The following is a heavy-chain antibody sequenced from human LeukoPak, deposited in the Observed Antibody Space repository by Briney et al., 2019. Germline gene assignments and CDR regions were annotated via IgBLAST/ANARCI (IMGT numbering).Heavy chain of an antibody. CDR1: GGTFSSYA. J-gene: IGHJ5*02. Sequence: VASVKVSCKASGGTFSSYAISWVRQAPGQGLEWMGRIIPIFGIANYAQKFQGRVTITADKSTSTAYMELSSLRSEDTAVYYCARDTVTTYYNWFDPWGQGTLVTVSS. D-gene: IGHD4-17*01. CDR3: ARDTVTTYYNWFDP. CDR2: IIPIFGIA. V-gene: IGHV1-69*04.